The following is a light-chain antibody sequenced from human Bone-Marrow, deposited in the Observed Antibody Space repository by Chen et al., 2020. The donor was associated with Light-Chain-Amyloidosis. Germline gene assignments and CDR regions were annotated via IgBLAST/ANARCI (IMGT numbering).Light chain of an antibody. J-gene: IGLJ2*01. V-gene: IGLV3-25*03. CDR1: DLPTKY. CDR3: QSADSSGTYEVI. CDR2: RDT. Sequence: SYELTQPPSVSWSPGQTARLTCSGDDLPTKYAYWYQQKPGQAPVLVIHRDTERPSGISERFSGSSSGTTATLTISGVQAEDEADYHCQSADSSGTYEVIFGGGTKLTVL.